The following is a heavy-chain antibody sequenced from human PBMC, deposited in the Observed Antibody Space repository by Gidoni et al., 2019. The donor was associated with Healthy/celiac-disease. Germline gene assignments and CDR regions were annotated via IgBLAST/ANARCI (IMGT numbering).Heavy chain of an antibody. CDR3: AKEGGGGVPAATPRWFDP. Sequence: EVQLLESGGGLVQPGGSLRLSCAASGFTFSSYAMGWVRQAPGKGLEGVSAISGSGGRTYYADSVKGRFTISRDNSKNTLYLKMNSLRAEDTAVYYWAKEGGGGVPAATPRWFDPWGQGTLVTVSS. V-gene: IGHV3-23*01. J-gene: IGHJ5*02. CDR1: GFTFSSYA. D-gene: IGHD2-2*02. CDR2: ISGSGGRT.